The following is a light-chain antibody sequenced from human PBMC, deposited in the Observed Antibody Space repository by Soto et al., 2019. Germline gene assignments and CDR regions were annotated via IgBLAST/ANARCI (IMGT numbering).Light chain of an antibody. J-gene: IGKJ2*01. CDR3: QQSGGT. Sequence: EIVMTQSPATLSVSPGERATLSCRASQSVSSNLAWYQQKPGQAPRLLIYGASTRDTGIPARFSGSGSGTEFTLTISSLQYEDFAVYYCQQSGGTFGQGTKLEIK. V-gene: IGKV3-15*01. CDR2: GAS. CDR1: QSVSSN.